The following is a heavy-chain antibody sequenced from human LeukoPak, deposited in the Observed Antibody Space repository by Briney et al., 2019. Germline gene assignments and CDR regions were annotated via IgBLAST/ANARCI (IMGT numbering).Heavy chain of an antibody. Sequence: SETLSLTCSVSDGSISSGYYYWAWIRQPPGKGPEWIGSIYYSGTTYPNPSLKSRVTISVDTSKNQFSLKLSSVTAADTAVYYCARGVGTPRFLTGYYYYYMDVWGKGTTVTVSS. V-gene: IGHV4-39*07. J-gene: IGHJ6*03. D-gene: IGHD3-9*01. CDR2: IYYSGTT. CDR3: ARGVGTPRFLTGYYYYYMDV. CDR1: DGSISSGYYY.